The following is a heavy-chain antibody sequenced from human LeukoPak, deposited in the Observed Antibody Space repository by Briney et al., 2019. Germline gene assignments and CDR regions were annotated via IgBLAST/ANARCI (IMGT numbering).Heavy chain of an antibody. V-gene: IGHV1-18*01. Sequence: ASVKVSCKASGYTFTSYGISWVRQAPGQGLEWMGWISAYNGNTNYAQKLQGRVTMTTDTSTSTAYMELRSLRSDDTAVYYCARDLRATVVTYDAFDIWGQGTMVTVSS. D-gene: IGHD4-23*01. CDR3: ARDLRATVVTYDAFDI. CDR1: GYTFTSYG. J-gene: IGHJ3*02. CDR2: ISAYNGNT.